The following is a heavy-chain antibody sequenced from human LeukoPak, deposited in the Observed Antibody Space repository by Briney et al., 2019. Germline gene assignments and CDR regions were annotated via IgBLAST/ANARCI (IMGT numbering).Heavy chain of an antibody. J-gene: IGHJ4*02. V-gene: IGHV1-69*13. Sequence: SVKVSCKASGGTFSSYAISWVRQAPGQGLEWMGGIIPIFGTANYAQKFQGRVTITADESTSTAYMELSGLRSEDTAVYYCARGQMEAYDFWSGYYLSYWGQGTLVTVSS. D-gene: IGHD3-3*01. CDR3: ARGQMEAYDFWSGYYLSY. CDR1: GGTFSSYA. CDR2: IIPIFGTA.